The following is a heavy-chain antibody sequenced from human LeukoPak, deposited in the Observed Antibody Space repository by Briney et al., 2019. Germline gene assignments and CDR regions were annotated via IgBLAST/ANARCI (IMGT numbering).Heavy chain of an antibody. CDR3: ASLPYSSSSFDY. CDR2: IYPGDSDT. D-gene: IGHD6-13*01. J-gene: IGHJ4*02. V-gene: IGHV5-51*01. CDR1: GYSFTTYW. Sequence: PGESLKISCKVSGYSFTTYWIGWVRQMPGKGLEWMGFIYPGDSDTRYSPSFQGQVTISADKSISTTYLRWGSLKASDTAMYFCASLPYSSSSFDYWGQGTLVTVSS.